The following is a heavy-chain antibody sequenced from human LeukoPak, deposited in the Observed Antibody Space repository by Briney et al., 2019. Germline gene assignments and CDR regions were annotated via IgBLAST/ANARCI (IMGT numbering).Heavy chain of an antibody. V-gene: IGHV3-30*02. CDR3: AKEGGVGGLDY. Sequence: GGALRLSCTESGVIFRDYGMHWGREGPGKGLGWVGSVRSGGSGKYYADSVKGRFIISRDDSENTLYLQLNSLRVEDTGLYYCAKEGGVGGLDYWGQGTLVTVSA. D-gene: IGHD3-16*01. CDR1: GVIFRDYG. CDR2: VRSGGSGK. J-gene: IGHJ4*02.